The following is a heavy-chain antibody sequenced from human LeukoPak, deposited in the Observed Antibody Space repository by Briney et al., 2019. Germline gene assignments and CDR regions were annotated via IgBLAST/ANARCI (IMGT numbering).Heavy chain of an antibody. CDR1: GFTFSSYS. Sequence: PGGSLRLSCAASGFTFSSYSMNWVRQAPGKGLEWVSSISSSSSYIYYADSVKGRFTISRDNAKNSLYLQMDSLRAEDTAVYYCTRNIVATTNYDYWGQGTLVTVSS. J-gene: IGHJ4*02. V-gene: IGHV3-21*01. D-gene: IGHD5-12*01. CDR2: ISSSSSYI. CDR3: TRNIVATTNYDY.